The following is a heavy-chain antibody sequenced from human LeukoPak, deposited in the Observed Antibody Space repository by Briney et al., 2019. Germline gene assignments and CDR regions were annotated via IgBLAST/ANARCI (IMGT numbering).Heavy chain of an antibody. V-gene: IGHV4-4*07. Sequence: SQTLPLTCTVSGGSISSYYWSWIRQPAGKGLEWIGRIYTSGSTNYNPSLKSRVTMSVDTSKNQFSLKLSSVTAADTAVYYCARDVFLESTLEDYFDYWGQGTLVTVSS. CDR1: GGSISSYY. CDR3: ARDVFLESTLEDYFDY. D-gene: IGHD3-3*01. CDR2: IYTSGST. J-gene: IGHJ4*02.